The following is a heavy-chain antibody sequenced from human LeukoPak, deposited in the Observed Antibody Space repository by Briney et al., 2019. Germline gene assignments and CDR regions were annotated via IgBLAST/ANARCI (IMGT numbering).Heavy chain of an antibody. Sequence: ASVKVSCKASGYTFTGCYMHWVRQAPGQGLEWMGWINPNSGGTNYAQKFQGRVTMTRDTSISTAYMELSGLRSDDTAVYYCAGIAAAGTPGFDYWGQGTLVTVSS. CDR3: AGIAAAGTPGFDY. CDR2: INPNSGGT. CDR1: GYTFTGCY. J-gene: IGHJ4*02. D-gene: IGHD6-13*01. V-gene: IGHV1-2*02.